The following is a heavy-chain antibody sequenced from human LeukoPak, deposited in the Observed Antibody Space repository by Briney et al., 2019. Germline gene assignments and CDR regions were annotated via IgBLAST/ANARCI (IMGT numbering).Heavy chain of an antibody. CDR2: ISYDGSNK. CDR3: ARDRDGTGFGAFDI. Sequence: GGSLRLSCAASGFIFSSYSMNWVRQAPGKGLEWVAVISYDGSNKYYADSVKGRFTISRDNSKNTLYLQMNSLRAEDTAVYYCARDRDGTGFGAFDIWGQGTMVTVSS. D-gene: IGHD1-7*01. CDR1: GFIFSSYS. V-gene: IGHV3-30*03. J-gene: IGHJ3*02.